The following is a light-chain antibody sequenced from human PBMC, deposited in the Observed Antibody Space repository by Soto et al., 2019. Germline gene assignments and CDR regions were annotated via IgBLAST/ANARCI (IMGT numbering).Light chain of an antibody. CDR2: GAS. Sequence: EIVLTQSPGTLSLSPGERATLSCRASQSVSSSYLAWYQQKPGQAPRLLIYGASSRATGIPDRFSGSGSGTDFTLPISRLEPEDFAVYYCQLRKTFGQGTKVEIK. J-gene: IGKJ1*01. V-gene: IGKV3-20*01. CDR1: QSVSSSY. CDR3: QLRKT.